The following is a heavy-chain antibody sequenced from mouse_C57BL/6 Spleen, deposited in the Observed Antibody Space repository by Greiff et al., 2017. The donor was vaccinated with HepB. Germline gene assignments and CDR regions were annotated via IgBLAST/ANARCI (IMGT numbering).Heavy chain of an antibody. Sequence: QVQLQQPGAELVRPGSSVKLSCKASGYTFTSYWMDWVKQRPGQGLEWIGNIYPSDSETHYNQKFKDKATLTVDKSSSTAYMQLSSLTSEDSAVYYGARGAITTVAIDYWGQGTTLTVSS. CDR3: ARGAITTVAIDY. D-gene: IGHD1-1*01. CDR2: IYPSDSET. J-gene: IGHJ2*01. CDR1: GYTFTSYW. V-gene: IGHV1-61*01.